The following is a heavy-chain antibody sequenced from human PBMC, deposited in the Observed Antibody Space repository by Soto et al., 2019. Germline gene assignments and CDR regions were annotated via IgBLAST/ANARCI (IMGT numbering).Heavy chain of an antibody. CDR3: ASSAHSSIFDY. J-gene: IGHJ4*02. CDR2: IEQDGSDK. V-gene: IGHV3-7*01. D-gene: IGHD6-19*01. Sequence: EVQLVESGGGLVQPGGSLRLSCAASGFTFSSHWMGWVRQAPGKGLEWVANIEQDGSDKYYVDSVKDRFTISRDNAKNSLYLQMNNLRAEDAAVYYCASSAHSSIFDYWGQGTLATVSS. CDR1: GFTFSSHW.